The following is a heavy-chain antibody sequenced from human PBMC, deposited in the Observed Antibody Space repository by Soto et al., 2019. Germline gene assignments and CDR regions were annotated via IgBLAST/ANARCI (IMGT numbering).Heavy chain of an antibody. CDR3: AKEGSGASWSGAFDI. V-gene: IGHV3-43*02. D-gene: IGHD2-15*01. CDR1: GFTFDDYA. Sequence: GGSLRLSCAASGFTFDDYAMHWVRQAPGKGLEWVSLISGDGGSTYYADSVKGRFTISRDNSKNSLYLQMNSLRTEDTAVYDCAKEGSGASWSGAFDIWGKGTMVTVSS. J-gene: IGHJ3*02. CDR2: ISGDGGST.